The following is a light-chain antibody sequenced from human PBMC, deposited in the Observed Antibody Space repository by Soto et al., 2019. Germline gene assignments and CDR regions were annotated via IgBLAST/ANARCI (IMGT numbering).Light chain of an antibody. Sequence: VMTQSPDSLAVSLGERATINCKSSQSVLYSSNNKNYLAWYQQKAGQPPKLLIYWASIRASGVPDRFSGSGSGTDFTLTISSLQAEDVALYFCHQYHSSPWTFGQVTKVEIK. CDR3: HQYHSSPWT. V-gene: IGKV4-1*01. J-gene: IGKJ1*01. CDR1: QSVLYSSNNKNY. CDR2: WAS.